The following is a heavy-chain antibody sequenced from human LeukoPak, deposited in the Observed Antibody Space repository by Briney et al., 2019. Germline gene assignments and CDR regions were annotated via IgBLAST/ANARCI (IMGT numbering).Heavy chain of an antibody. J-gene: IGHJ4*02. CDR2: IYHNGNT. Sequence: SETLSLTCTVFGSSINSVYSWGWIRQPPGKGLEWIGSIYHNGNTYYNSSLKSRVTISVHASENQFSLKLSSVTAADTAVYYCASYKTYYDSSGHPLDYWGQGTLVTVSS. CDR1: GSSINSVYS. D-gene: IGHD3-22*01. CDR3: ASYKTYYDSSGHPLDY. V-gene: IGHV4-38-2*02.